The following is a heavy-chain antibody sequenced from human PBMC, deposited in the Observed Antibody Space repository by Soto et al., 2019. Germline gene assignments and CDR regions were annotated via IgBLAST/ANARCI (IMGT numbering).Heavy chain of an antibody. Sequence: PGGSLRLSCAASGFTVSSNYMSWVRQAPGKGLEWVSVIYSGGSTYYADSVKGRFTISRDNSKNTLYLQMNSLRAEDTAVYYCARDRSSYSGYEARFDYWGQGTLVTVSS. V-gene: IGHV3-66*01. CDR3: ARDRSSYSGYEARFDY. J-gene: IGHJ4*02. D-gene: IGHD5-12*01. CDR1: GFTVSSNY. CDR2: IYSGGST.